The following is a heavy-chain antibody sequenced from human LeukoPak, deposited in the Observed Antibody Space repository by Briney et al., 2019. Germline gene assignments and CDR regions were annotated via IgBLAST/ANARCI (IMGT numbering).Heavy chain of an antibody. J-gene: IGHJ4*02. CDR3: ARGRRITFGGIIVPFDY. CDR2: IYYSGNT. D-gene: IGHD3-16*02. CDR1: GGSISSSTYY. V-gene: IGHV4-39*01. Sequence: SDTLSLTCTVSGGSISSSTYYWGWIRQPPGKGLEWLGSIYYSGNTYHNPSLKSRLTISVDTSKNQFSLKLSSVTAADTAVYYCARGRRITFGGIIVPFDYWGQGTVVTVSS.